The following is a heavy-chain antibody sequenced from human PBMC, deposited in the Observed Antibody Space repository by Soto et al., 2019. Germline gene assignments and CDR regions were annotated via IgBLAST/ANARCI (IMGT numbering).Heavy chain of an antibody. J-gene: IGHJ4*02. CDR1: GYTFTSYD. CDR3: ARAAVEDYGDYTYYFDY. Sequence: GASVKVSCKASGYTFTSYDINWVRQATGQGLEWMGWMNPNSGNTGYVQKFQGRVTMTRNTSISTAYMELSSLRSEDTAVYYCARAAVEDYGDYTYYFDYWGQGTLVTSPQ. CDR2: MNPNSGNT. D-gene: IGHD4-17*01. V-gene: IGHV1-8*01.